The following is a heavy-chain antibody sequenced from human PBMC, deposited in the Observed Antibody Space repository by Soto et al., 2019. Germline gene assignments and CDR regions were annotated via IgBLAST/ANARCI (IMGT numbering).Heavy chain of an antibody. CDR1: GYIFINYY. V-gene: IGHV1-46*01. D-gene: IGHD6-13*01. J-gene: IGHJ4*02. CDR2: INPNGGST. CDR3: ASDLAAGDF. Sequence: QVQLVQSGAEVKKPGASVKVSCKASGYIFINYYIHWVRQAPGQGLEWIGIINPNGGSTNYAQKFRGRVHLARDTPTSTVYMDLGSLRSEDTAMYYCASDLAAGDFWCEGTLVTVSS.